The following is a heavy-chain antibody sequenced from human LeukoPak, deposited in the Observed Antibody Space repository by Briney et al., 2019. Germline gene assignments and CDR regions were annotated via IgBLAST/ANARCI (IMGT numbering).Heavy chain of an antibody. CDR1: GYSFTSYW. J-gene: IGHJ3*02. CDR3: ARSGYYDILTGYRNHDAFDI. V-gene: IGHV5-10-1*01. Sequence: GASLKISCKGSGYSFTSYWISWVRPMPGKGLGWMGRIDPSDSYTNYSPSFQGHVTISADKSISTAYLQWSSLKASDTAMYYCARSGYYDILTGYRNHDAFDIWGQGTMVTVSS. D-gene: IGHD3-9*01. CDR2: IDPSDSYT.